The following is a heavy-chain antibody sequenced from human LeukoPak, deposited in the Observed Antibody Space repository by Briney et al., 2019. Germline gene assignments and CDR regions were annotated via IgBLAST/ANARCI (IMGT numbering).Heavy chain of an antibody. CDR2: IYTSGST. V-gene: IGHV4-59*10. Sequence: SETLSLTCAVYGESFSGYYWSWIRQPAGKGLEWIGRIYTSGSTNYNPSLKSRVTMSVDTSKNQFSLKLSSVTAADTAVYYCASQTPHGLFDWGQGTLVTVSS. CDR1: GESFSGYY. J-gene: IGHJ4*02. D-gene: IGHD2-15*01. CDR3: ASQTPHGLFD.